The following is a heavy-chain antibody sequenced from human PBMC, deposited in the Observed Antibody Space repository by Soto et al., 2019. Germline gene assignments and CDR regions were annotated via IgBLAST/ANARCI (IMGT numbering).Heavy chain of an antibody. D-gene: IGHD4-17*01. CDR3: ARHDYGDYVFDY. J-gene: IGHJ4*02. CDR1: GGSISSYY. CDR2: IYYSGST. Sequence: ASETLSLTCTVSGGSISSYYWSWIRQPPGKGLEWIGYIYYSGSTNYNPSLKSRVTISVDTSKNQFSLKLSSVTAADTAVYYCARHDYGDYVFDYWGQGTLVTVSS. V-gene: IGHV4-59*08.